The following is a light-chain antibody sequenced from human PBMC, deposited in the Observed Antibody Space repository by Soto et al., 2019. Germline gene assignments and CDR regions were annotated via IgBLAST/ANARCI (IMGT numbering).Light chain of an antibody. CDR3: QQYGSSPPGGT. CDR1: QSVSSNY. V-gene: IGKV3-20*01. J-gene: IGKJ3*01. Sequence: ESVLTQSPGTLSLSPGERATLSCRASQSVSSNYLAWYKQKPGQAPRLLIYGAANRATGIPDRFSGSGSGSDFTLTISRLEPEDFAVYYCQQYGSSPPGGTFGSGTKVAIK. CDR2: GAA.